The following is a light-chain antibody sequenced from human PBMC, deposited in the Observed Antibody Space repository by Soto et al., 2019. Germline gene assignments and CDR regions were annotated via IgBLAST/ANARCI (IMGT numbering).Light chain of an antibody. CDR1: SSDVGGYNY. Sequence: QSALTQPASVSGSPGQSITISCTGTSSDVGGYNYVPWCQQHPGKAPKLMIYEVSNRPSGVSNRFSGSKSGNTASLTISGLQAEDEADYYCSSYTSSSPYVFGTGTKVTVL. V-gene: IGLV2-14*01. CDR2: EVS. J-gene: IGLJ1*01. CDR3: SSYTSSSPYV.